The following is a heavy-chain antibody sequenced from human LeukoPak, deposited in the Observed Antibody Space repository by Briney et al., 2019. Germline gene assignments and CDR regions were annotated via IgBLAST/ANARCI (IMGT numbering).Heavy chain of an antibody. Sequence: QPGGSLRLSCAASGFTFSSYDMHWVRQATGKGLEWVSAIGTAGDTYYPGSVKGRFTISRENAKNSLYLQMNSLRAGDTAVYYCARANYYYDSSGYYPLFDYWGQGTLVTVSS. V-gene: IGHV3-13*01. CDR2: IGTAGDT. D-gene: IGHD3-22*01. CDR3: ARANYYYDSSGYYPLFDY. CDR1: GFTFSSYD. J-gene: IGHJ4*02.